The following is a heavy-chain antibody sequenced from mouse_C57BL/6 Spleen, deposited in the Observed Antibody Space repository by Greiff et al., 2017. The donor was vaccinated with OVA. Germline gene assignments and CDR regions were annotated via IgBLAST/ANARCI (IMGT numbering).Heavy chain of an antibody. CDR1: GYSFTGYY. J-gene: IGHJ1*03. D-gene: IGHD2-4*01. Sequence: EVHLVESGPELVKPGASVKISCKASGYSFTGYYMHWVKQSSEKSLEWIGEINPSTGGTSYNQKFKGKATLTVDKSSSTAYMQLKSLTSEDSAVYYCARSAYYDLWYFDVWGTGTTVTVSS. CDR2: INPSTGGT. CDR3: ARSAYYDLWYFDV. V-gene: IGHV1-43*01.